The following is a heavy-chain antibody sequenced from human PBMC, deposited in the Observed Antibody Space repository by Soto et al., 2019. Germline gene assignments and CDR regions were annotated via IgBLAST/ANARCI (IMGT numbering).Heavy chain of an antibody. CDR1: GYSFTSYW. J-gene: IGHJ6*02. CDR3: AVSHENYYYYYGMDV. CDR2: IDPSDSYT. V-gene: IGHV5-10-1*01. Sequence: GESLKISCKGSGYSFTSYWISWVRQMPGKGLEWMGRIDPSDSYTNYSPSFQGHVTISADKSISTAYLQWSSLKASDTAMYYCAVSHENYYYYYGMDVWGQGTTVTVSS.